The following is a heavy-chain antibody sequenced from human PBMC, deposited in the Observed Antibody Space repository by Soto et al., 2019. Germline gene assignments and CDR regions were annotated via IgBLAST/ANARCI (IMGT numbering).Heavy chain of an antibody. Sequence: QVQLQESGPGLVKPSETLSLTCTVSGGSISSYYWSWIRQPPGKGLEWIGYIYYSGSTNYNPSLKSRVTISVDTSKNQFSVKLSSVTAADTAVYYCARDPDYDSSGYGWFDPWSQGTLVTVSS. D-gene: IGHD3-22*01. CDR3: ARDPDYDSSGYGWFDP. V-gene: IGHV4-59*01. CDR2: IYYSGST. J-gene: IGHJ5*02. CDR1: GGSISSYY.